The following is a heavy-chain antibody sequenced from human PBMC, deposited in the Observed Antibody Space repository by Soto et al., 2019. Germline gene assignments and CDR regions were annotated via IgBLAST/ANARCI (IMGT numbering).Heavy chain of an antibody. J-gene: IGHJ4*02. Sequence: LSLTCAVSGGSLSSGGYSWSWIRQPPRTGLEWIGYIYESGSTHYNPSLSSRVTMSLDKSRNQFSLRLSSVTAADTAVYFCARNRVGRSWYVDYWGQGAQVTV. V-gene: IGHV4-30-2*01. D-gene: IGHD6-13*01. CDR2: IYESGST. CDR3: ARNRVGRSWYVDY. CDR1: GGSLSSGGYS.